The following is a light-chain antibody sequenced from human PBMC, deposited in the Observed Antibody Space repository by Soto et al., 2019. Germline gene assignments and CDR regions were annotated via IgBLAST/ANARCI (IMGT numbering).Light chain of an antibody. CDR1: SSDVGTYNY. Sequence: QSALTQPASVSGSPGQSITISCTGTSSDVGTYNYVSWYQQYPGKAPKFLIYEVTNRPSGVSNRFSGSKSGNTASLTISGLQADDEADYYCSSYTSSTTWVFGGGTKLTVL. J-gene: IGLJ3*02. V-gene: IGLV2-14*01. CDR3: SSYTSSTTWV. CDR2: EVT.